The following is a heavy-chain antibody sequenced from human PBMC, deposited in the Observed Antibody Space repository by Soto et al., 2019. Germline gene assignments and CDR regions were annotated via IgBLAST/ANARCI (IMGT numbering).Heavy chain of an antibody. Sequence: QLQLQESGPGLVKPSETLSLTCTVSGGSISSSSYYWGWIRQPPGKGLEWIGSIYYSGSTYYNPSLTSRVTTSVDTSRNQFSRKLSSVTAADTAVYYCARQRQWLVGGDFDYWGQGTLVTVSS. D-gene: IGHD6-19*01. CDR2: IYYSGST. J-gene: IGHJ4*02. CDR1: GGSISSSSYY. V-gene: IGHV4-39*01. CDR3: ARQRQWLVGGDFDY.